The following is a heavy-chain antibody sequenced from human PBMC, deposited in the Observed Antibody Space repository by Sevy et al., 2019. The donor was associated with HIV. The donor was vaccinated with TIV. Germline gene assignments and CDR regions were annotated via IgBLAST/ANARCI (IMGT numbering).Heavy chain of an antibody. V-gene: IGHV1-69*13. CDR2: IIPIFGTA. J-gene: IGHJ4*02. CDR1: GGTFSSYA. Sequence: ASVKVSCKASGGTFSSYAISWVRQAPGQGLEWMGGIIPIFGTANYAQKFQGRVTITADESTSTAYMELSSLRSEDTAVYYCARAYYDSSGYYSIFDYWGQRTLVTVSS. CDR3: ARAYYDSSGYYSIFDY. D-gene: IGHD3-22*01.